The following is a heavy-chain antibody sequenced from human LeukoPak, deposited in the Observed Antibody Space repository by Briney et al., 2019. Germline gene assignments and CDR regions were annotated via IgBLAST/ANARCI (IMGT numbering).Heavy chain of an antibody. J-gene: IGHJ4*02. CDR1: GYAFTGYY. Sequence: ASVKVSCKASGYAFTGYYMHWVRQAPGQGREWMGRINPNSGGTNYAQKFQGRVTMTSDTSISTAYMELSRLRSDDTAVYYCARDPRYCSGGSCYQFDYWGQGTLVTVSS. CDR3: ARDPRYCSGGSCYQFDY. D-gene: IGHD2-15*01. V-gene: IGHV1-2*06. CDR2: INPNSGGT.